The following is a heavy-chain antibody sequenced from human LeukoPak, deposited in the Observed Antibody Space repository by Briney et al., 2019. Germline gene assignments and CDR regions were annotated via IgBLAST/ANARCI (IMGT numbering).Heavy chain of an antibody. CDR1: GFHLSCYS. CDR3: ARYSPCGSYPDY. D-gene: IGHD1-26*01. J-gene: IGHJ4*02. Sequence: GGPLRLSCSASGFHLSCYSMNWVRPAPGRGVEGVSYISMCRSTIQHPPSVKGRFTITRGHAKNSLYPQMNSRSAHATAVFYCARYSPCGSYPDYWGQRTLGTVSS. CDR2: ISMCRSTI. V-gene: IGHV3-48*01.